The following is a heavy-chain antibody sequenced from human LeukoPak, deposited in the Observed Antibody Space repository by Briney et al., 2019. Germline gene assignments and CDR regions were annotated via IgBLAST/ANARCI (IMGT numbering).Heavy chain of an antibody. Sequence: SETLSLTCTVSAGSISSPYWSWIRQPPGKGLEWIGYIYYSGSTNYNPSLKSRVTISVDTSKNQFSLKLNSVTAADTAVYYCARQGPLTTAVTTRTNPFDYWGQGTLVTVSS. CDR2: IYYSGST. CDR1: AGSISSPY. CDR3: ARQGPLTTAVTTRTNPFDY. V-gene: IGHV4-59*08. J-gene: IGHJ4*02. D-gene: IGHD4-11*01.